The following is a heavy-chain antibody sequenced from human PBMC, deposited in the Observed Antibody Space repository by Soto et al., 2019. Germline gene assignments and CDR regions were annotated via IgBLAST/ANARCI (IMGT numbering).Heavy chain of an antibody. Sequence: QVQLVQSGAEVKKPGASVKVSCKASGYTFTSYGISWVRQAPGQGLEWMGWISAYNGNTKSAQKLQGRVTMTTDTYSSTAYMELRSLRSADTAVFYCARDPTYFDYWGQGTLVTVSS. CDR1: GYTFTSYG. CDR2: ISAYNGNT. CDR3: ARDPTYFDY. V-gene: IGHV1-18*01. J-gene: IGHJ4*02.